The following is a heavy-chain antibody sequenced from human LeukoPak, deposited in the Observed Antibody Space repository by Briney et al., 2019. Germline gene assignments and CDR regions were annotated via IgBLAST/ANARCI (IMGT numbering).Heavy chain of an antibody. J-gene: IGHJ4*02. Sequence: PGGSLRLSCAASGFTFSSYAMSWVRQAPGKGLEWVSGISGSGGSTYYADSVKGRFTISRDNSKNTLYLQMNSLRAEDTAVYYCATRCSGGSCYPPFDYWGQGTLVTVSS. CDR1: GFTFSSYA. CDR3: ATRCSGGSCYPPFDY. V-gene: IGHV3-23*01. CDR2: ISGSGGST. D-gene: IGHD2-15*01.